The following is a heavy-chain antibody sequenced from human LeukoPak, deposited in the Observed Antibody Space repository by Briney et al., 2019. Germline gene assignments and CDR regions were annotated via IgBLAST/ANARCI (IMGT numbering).Heavy chain of an antibody. Sequence: SETLSLTCAVYGGSFSGYYWSWIRQPPGRGLEWIGEINHSGSTNYNPSLKSRVTISVDTSKNQFSLKLSSVTAADTAVYYCARDRYYYGSGSYYYYWGRGTLVTVSS. D-gene: IGHD3-10*01. V-gene: IGHV4-34*01. CDR3: ARDRYYYGSGSYYYY. CDR2: INHSGST. J-gene: IGHJ4*02. CDR1: GGSFSGYY.